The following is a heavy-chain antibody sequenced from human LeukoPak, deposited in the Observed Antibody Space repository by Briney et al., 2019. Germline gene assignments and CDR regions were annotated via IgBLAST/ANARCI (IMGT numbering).Heavy chain of an antibody. CDR3: ARQLGYCSSTSCYADKVDY. CDR1: GGSISISNYY. V-gene: IGHV4-39*01. CDR2: IYYSGST. J-gene: IGHJ4*02. D-gene: IGHD2-2*01. Sequence: SETLSLTCTVSGGSISISNYYWGWLRQPPGKDLEYIATIYYSGSTHYNPSLTSRVTISLDSSKNQFSLKLNSVTAADTAVYYCARQLGYCSSTSCYADKVDYWGQGTLVTVSS.